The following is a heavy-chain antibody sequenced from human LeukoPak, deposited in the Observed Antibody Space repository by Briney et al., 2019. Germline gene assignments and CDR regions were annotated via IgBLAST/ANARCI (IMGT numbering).Heavy chain of an antibody. J-gene: IGHJ5*02. V-gene: IGHV3-48*02. Sequence: PGGSLRLSCAASGFTFSSYAMSWVRQAPGKGLEWVSYISSSSSTIYYADSVKGRFTISRDNAKNSLYLQMNSLRDEDTAVYYCAGSGDDYVWGSYSARFDPWGQGTLVTVSS. CDR1: GFTFSSYA. CDR3: AGSGDDYVWGSYSARFDP. D-gene: IGHD3-16*01. CDR2: ISSSSSTI.